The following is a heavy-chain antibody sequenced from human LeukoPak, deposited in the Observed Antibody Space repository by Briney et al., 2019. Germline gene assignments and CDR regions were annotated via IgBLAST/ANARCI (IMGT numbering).Heavy chain of an antibody. V-gene: IGHV7-4-1*02. D-gene: IGHD4-11*01. CDR3: ASRHYDYKGSYYYGMDV. Sequence: ASVKVSCKASGYTFTSYAMNWVRQAPGQGLEWMGWINTNTGNPTYAQGFTGRFVFSLDTSVSTAYLQISSLKAEDTAMYYCASRHYDYKGSYYYGMDVWGQGTTVTVSS. CDR2: INTNTGNP. CDR1: GYTFTSYA. J-gene: IGHJ6*02.